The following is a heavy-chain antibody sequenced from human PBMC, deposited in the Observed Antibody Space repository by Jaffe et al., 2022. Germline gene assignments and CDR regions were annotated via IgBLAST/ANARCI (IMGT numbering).Heavy chain of an antibody. V-gene: IGHV4-59*02. J-gene: IGHJ3*01. CDR2: IYSSGST. D-gene: IGHD3-22*01. Sequence: QVQLQESGPGLVKPSETLSLTCIVSGGVVSDYYWSWIRQPPGKGLEWIGFIYSSGSTSYDPSLKSRVTMSIDTSNKQFSLKLTSVTAADTAVYYCARDKRVSDGGGSRYIRAFDVWGQGTMVTVSS. CDR1: GGVVSDYY. CDR3: ARDKRVSDGGGSRYIRAFDV.